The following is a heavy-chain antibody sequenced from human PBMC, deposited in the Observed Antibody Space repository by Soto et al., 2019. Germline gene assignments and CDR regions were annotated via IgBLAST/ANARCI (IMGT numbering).Heavy chain of an antibody. Sequence: SVKVSCKASGGTFSSYAISWVRQAPGQGLEWMGGIIPIFGTANYAQKFQGRVTITADKSTSTAYMELSSLRSEDTAVYYCARRKGRDGYRTSFDYWGQGTLVTVSS. CDR2: IIPIFGTA. D-gene: IGHD5-12*01. V-gene: IGHV1-69*06. J-gene: IGHJ4*02. CDR3: ARRKGRDGYRTSFDY. CDR1: GGTFSSYA.